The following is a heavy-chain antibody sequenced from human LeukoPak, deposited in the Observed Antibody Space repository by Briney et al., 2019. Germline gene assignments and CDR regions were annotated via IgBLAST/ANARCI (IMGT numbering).Heavy chain of an antibody. V-gene: IGHV3-74*01. D-gene: IGHD3-10*01. Sequence: PGGSLRLSCAASGFTFSGYWMHWVRQAPGKGLVWVSRINSDGGSTSYADSVKGRFTISRDNAKNTQYLQMNSLRAEDTAVYYCARDTVSHYYGSGSYDYWGQGTLVTVSS. J-gene: IGHJ4*02. CDR1: GFTFSGYW. CDR3: ARDTVSHYYGSGSYDY. CDR2: INSDGGST.